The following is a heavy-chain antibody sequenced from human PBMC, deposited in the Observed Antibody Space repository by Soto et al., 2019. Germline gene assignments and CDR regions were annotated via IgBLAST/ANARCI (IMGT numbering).Heavy chain of an antibody. CDR1: GYTFSSYA. D-gene: IGHD1-7*01. Sequence: ASVKVSCKASGYTFSSYAMHWVRQAPGQRLEWMGRINAGTGNTKYSQKFQGRVTITRDTSATTAYMELNSLRAEDTAVYYCAKAKGNWNYDLDYWGQGTLVTVSS. CDR2: INAGTGNT. CDR3: AKAKGNWNYDLDY. V-gene: IGHV1-3*01. J-gene: IGHJ4*02.